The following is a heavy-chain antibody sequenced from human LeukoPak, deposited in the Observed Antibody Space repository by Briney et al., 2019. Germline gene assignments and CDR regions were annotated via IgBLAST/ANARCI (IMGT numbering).Heavy chain of an antibody. CDR2: ISGSGGST. J-gene: IGHJ4*02. CDR1: GFTFSSYA. V-gene: IGHV3-23*01. Sequence: GALRLSCAASGFTFSSYAMSWVRQAPGKGLEWVSAISGSGGSTYYADSVKGRFTISRDNAKNSLYLQMNSLRAEGTAVYYCARGYGDLGYWGQGTLVTVSS. CDR3: ARGYGDLGY. D-gene: IGHD4-17*01.